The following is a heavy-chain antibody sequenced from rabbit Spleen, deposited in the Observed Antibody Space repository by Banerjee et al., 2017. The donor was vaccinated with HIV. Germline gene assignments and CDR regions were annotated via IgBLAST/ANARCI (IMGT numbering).Heavy chain of an antibody. CDR3: ARSTYGYDDYADLYYAAMDL. CDR2: IYSVIDYT. Sequence: QEQLEESGGDLVKPEGSLTLTCTASGFSFSSGYDMCWVRQAPGKGLEWIGSIYSVIDYTYYASWAKGRFTISKASSTTVTLPMTSLTAADTATYFCARSTYGYDDYADLYYAAMDLWGPGTLVTVS. CDR1: GFSFSSGYD. D-gene: IGHD6-1*01. J-gene: IGHJ6*01. V-gene: IGHV1S45*01.